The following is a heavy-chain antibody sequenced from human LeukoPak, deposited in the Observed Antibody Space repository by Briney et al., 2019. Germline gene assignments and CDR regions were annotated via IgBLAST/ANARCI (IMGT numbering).Heavy chain of an antibody. CDR1: NYSISDGYY. Sequence: XETLSLTCTVSNYSISDGYYWGWIRQPPGKGLEWIGNVHQSGITSFSPSLRSRVTMSADTAKNHFYLRLRSATAADSAVYYCARGSDTAMVFFYYYWGQGMLVTVSS. D-gene: IGHD5-18*01. CDR3: ARGSDTAMVFFYYY. J-gene: IGHJ4*02. V-gene: IGHV4-38-2*02. CDR2: VHQSGIT.